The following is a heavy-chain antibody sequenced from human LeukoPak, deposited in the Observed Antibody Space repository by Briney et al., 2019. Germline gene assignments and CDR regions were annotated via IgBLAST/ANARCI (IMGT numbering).Heavy chain of an antibody. D-gene: IGHD2-15*01. CDR3: ARLAVVVAAYFDY. V-gene: IGHV3-30*03. CDR2: ISYDGSNK. J-gene: IGHJ4*02. CDR1: GFTFSSYG. Sequence: GGSLRLSCAASGFTFSSYGMHWVRQAPGKGLEWVAVISYDGSNKYYADSVKGRFTISRDNSKNTLYLQMNSLRAEDTAVYYCARLAVVVAAYFDYWGQGTLVTVSS.